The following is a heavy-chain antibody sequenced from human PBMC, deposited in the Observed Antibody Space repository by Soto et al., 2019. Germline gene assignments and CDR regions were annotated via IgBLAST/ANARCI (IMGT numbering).Heavy chain of an antibody. J-gene: IGHJ3*02. CDR3: ARIDI. CDR2: ISAYNGNT. V-gene: IGHV1-18*01. Sequence: GSSVKVSCKASGHTVRQAPGQGLEWMGWISAYNGNTHYAQKFQGRVTMPTDTSTTTAYMELWSLRSEDTAVYYCARIDIWGQGTMVTVSS. CDR1: GHT.